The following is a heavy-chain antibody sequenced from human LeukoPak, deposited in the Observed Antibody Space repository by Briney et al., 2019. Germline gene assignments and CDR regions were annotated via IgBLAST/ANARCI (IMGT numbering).Heavy chain of an antibody. CDR2: ISYDGSNK. D-gene: IGHD1-20*01. Sequence: GGSLRLSCAASGFTFSSYGMHWVRQAPGKGLEWVAVISYDGSNKYYADSVKGRFTISRDNSKNTLFLQMNSLRADDTSMYYCVTDLHGINWYVDWGQGTLVIVSS. CDR1: GFTFSSYG. CDR3: VTDLHGINWYVD. V-gene: IGHV3-30*03. J-gene: IGHJ4*02.